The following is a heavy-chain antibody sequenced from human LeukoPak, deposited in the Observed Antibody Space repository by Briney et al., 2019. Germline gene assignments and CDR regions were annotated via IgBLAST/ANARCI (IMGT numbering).Heavy chain of an antibody. D-gene: IGHD3-16*01. CDR2: IRYDGSNK. Sequence: PGGSLRLSCAASGFTFSSYGMHWVRQAPGKGLEWVAFIRYDGSNKYYADSVKGRFTISRDNSKNTLYLQMNSLRAEDTAVYYCAKDDRESYYFDYWGQGTLVTVSS. CDR3: AKDDRESYYFDY. CDR1: GFTFSSYG. J-gene: IGHJ4*02. V-gene: IGHV3-30*02.